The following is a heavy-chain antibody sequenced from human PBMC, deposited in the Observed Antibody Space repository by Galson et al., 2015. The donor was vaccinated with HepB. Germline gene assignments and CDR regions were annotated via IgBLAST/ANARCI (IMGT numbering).Heavy chain of an antibody. Sequence: SLRLSCAASGFTLSNSAMHWVRQAPGKGLEWVAKISYDAKNVYYAESLRGRSAISRDNSKNTLYLEVNSLRVEDTAVYYCAADATTIVTAFDYWGQGTLVTVSS. CDR3: AADATTIVTAFDY. J-gene: IGHJ4*02. V-gene: IGHV3-30*03. D-gene: IGHD2/OR15-2a*01. CDR1: GFTLSNSA. CDR2: ISYDAKNV.